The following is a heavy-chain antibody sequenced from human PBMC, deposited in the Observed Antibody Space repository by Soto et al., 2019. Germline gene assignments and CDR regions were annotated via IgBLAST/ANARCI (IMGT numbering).Heavy chain of an antibody. V-gene: IGHV1-46*02. CDR2: IHPSGDTT. J-gene: IGHJ4*02. CDR3: AKDLWGSWTVDY. D-gene: IGHD3-16*01. Sequence: QVQLVQSGAEVKEPGASVKVSCKASGFTFQNYHMHWVRQAPGQGLEWMGIIHPSGDTTTYAQNXXGXIAMTRDTSTSTAYMELSSLTSEDTAVYYCAKDLWGSWTVDYWGQGTLITVSS. CDR1: GFTFQNYH.